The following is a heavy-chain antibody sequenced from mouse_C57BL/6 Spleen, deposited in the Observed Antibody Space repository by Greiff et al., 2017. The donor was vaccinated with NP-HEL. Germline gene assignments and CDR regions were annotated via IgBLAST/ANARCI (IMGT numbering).Heavy chain of an antibody. Sequence: QVQLQQSGPELVKPGASVKISCKASGYAFSSSWMNWVKQRPGKGLEWIGRIYPGDGDTNSNGKFKGKATLTADKSSSTAYMQLSSLTSEDSAVYFCAREVLGYYFDYWGQGTTLTVSS. CDR2: IYPGDGDT. CDR3: AREVLGYYFDY. V-gene: IGHV1-82*01. J-gene: IGHJ2*01. CDR1: GYAFSSSW. D-gene: IGHD1-1*01.